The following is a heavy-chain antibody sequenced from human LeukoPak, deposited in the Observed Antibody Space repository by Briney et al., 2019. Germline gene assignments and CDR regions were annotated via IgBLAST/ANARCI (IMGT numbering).Heavy chain of an antibody. Sequence: PSETLSLTCAVYGGSFSGYYWSWIRQPPGKGLEWIGEINHSGSTYYNPSLKSRVTISVDRSKNQFSLKLSSVTAADTAVYYCARALAEQLVDYWGQGTLVTVSS. D-gene: IGHD6-6*01. V-gene: IGHV4-34*01. J-gene: IGHJ4*02. CDR3: ARALAEQLVDY. CDR1: GGSFSGYY. CDR2: INHSGST.